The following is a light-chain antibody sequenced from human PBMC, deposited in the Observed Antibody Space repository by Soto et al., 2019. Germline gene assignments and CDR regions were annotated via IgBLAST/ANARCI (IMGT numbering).Light chain of an antibody. CDR3: QSYDSSLNNFV. CDR1: SSNIGAEYD. CDR2: GDN. J-gene: IGLJ1*01. V-gene: IGLV1-40*01. Sequence: QSVLTHPPSVSWAPGHRVSISCTGSSSNIGAEYDVHWYQQLPGTAPKRLIYGDNNRPSGVPDRFSGSKSGTSASLAITGLQPEDEADYYCQSYDSSLNNFVFGTGTKVTVL.